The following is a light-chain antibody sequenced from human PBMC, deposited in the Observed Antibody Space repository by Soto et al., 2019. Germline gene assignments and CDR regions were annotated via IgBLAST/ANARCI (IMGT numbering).Light chain of an antibody. V-gene: IGLV2-8*01. CDR3: SSYAASNNFYFV. Sequence: QSVLTQPPSASGSPGQSVTISCTGTSSDVGGYNYVSWYQQYPGRAPKLMIYEVTKRPSGVPDRFSGSKSGNTASLTVSGLQPEDGADYYCSSYAASNNFYFVFGGGTKVTVL. CDR1: SSDVGGYNY. J-gene: IGLJ3*02. CDR2: EVT.